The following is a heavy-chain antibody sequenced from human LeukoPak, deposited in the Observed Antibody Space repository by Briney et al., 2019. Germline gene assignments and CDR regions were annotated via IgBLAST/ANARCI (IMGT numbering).Heavy chain of an antibody. D-gene: IGHD4-17*01. J-gene: IGHJ4*02. CDR2: ISYDGSNK. CDR1: GFTFSSYA. V-gene: IGHV3-30-3*01. Sequence: GRSLRLSCAASGFTFSSYAMHWVRQAPGKGLEWLAVISYDGSNKYYADSVKGRFTISRDNSKNTLYLQMNSLRAEDTAVYYCARDPNYGDPYFDYWGQGTLVTVSS. CDR3: ARDPNYGDPYFDY.